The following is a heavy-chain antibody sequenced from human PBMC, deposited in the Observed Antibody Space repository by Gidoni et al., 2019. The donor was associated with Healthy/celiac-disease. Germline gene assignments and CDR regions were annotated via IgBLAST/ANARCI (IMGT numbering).Heavy chain of an antibody. D-gene: IGHD4-17*01. J-gene: IGHJ2*01. CDR3: ARDAPPTVPYWYFDL. CDR1: GYTFTSYA. CDR2: INAGNGNT. V-gene: IGHV1-3*01. Sequence: QVQLVQSGAEVKKPGASVKVSCKASGYTFTSYAMHWVRQAPGQRLEWMGWINAGNGNTKYSQKFQGRVTITRDTSASTAYMELSSLRSEDTAVYYCARDAPPTVPYWYFDLWGRGTLVTVSS.